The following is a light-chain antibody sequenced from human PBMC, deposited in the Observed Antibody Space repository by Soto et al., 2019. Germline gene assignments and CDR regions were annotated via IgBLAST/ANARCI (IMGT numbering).Light chain of an antibody. CDR3: QKYDSSPQVT. CDR2: DAY. CDR1: QMVSSSY. J-gene: IGKJ4*01. Sequence: EILLTQSAGTLSLRPGERDTLSWRSSQMVSSSYLTWYQQKPGQAPRLLIYDAYSRATGIPDRFSGSGSVTDFTLTIRRLEPEDFAVYYCQKYDSSPQVTLGGGNQLEIK. V-gene: IGKV3-20*01.